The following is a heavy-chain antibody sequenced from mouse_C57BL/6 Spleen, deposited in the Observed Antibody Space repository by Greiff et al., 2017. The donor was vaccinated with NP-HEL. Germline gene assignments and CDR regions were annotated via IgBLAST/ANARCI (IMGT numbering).Heavy chain of an antibody. V-gene: IGHV14-4*01. CDR2: IDPENGDT. CDR3: TTETYYGAY. Sequence: EVQLVESGAELVRPGASVKLSCTASGFNIKDDYMHWVKQRPEQGLEWIGWIDPENGDTEYASKFQGKATITADTSSNTAYLQLSSLTSEDTAVYYCTTETYYGAYWGQGTLVTVSA. CDR1: GFNIKDDY. J-gene: IGHJ3*01. D-gene: IGHD1-1*01.